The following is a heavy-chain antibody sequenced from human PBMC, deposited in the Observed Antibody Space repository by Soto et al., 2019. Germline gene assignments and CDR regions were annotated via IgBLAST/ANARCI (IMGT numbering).Heavy chain of an antibody. CDR1: VFTFINYW. Sequence: WWSLRLSCSASVFTFINYWMSWCRQAPGRGLEWVANIKQDGGEKYYVDSVKGRFTISRDNAKNSLYLQMNSLRAEDTAVYYCARTKANKWFDPWGQGTLVTVSS. CDR3: ARTKANKWFDP. J-gene: IGHJ5*02. CDR2: IKQDGGEK. D-gene: IGHD1-26*01. V-gene: IGHV3-7*03.